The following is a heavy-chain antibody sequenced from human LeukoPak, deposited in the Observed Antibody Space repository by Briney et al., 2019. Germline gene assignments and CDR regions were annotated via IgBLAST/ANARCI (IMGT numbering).Heavy chain of an antibody. CDR1: GYTFTSYA. CDR2: INAGNGST. Sequence: ASVKVSCKASGYTFTSYAMHWVRQAPGQRLEWMGWINAGNGSTKYSQKFQGRVPITRDTSASTAYMDLSSLRSEDTAVYYCARAYYYDSSGYYPSDGMDVWGQGTTVTVSS. CDR3: ARAYYYDSSGYYPSDGMDV. V-gene: IGHV1-3*01. D-gene: IGHD3-22*01. J-gene: IGHJ6*02.